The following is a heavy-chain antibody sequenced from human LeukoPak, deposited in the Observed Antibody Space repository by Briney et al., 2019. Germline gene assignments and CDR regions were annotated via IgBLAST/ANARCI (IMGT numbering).Heavy chain of an antibody. CDR2: IDPSDSYT. V-gene: IGHV5-10-1*01. D-gene: IGHD1-26*01. CDR1: GYRFTGYW. CDR3: ARHSSGGYISFEY. Sequence: GESLKISCEGSGYRFTGYWISWVRQMPGKGLEWMGRIDPSDSYTNYSPSFEGHVTLSADKSISTAYLQWSSLKASDTAKCYCARHSSGGYISFEYWGQGSLVTVSS. J-gene: IGHJ4*02.